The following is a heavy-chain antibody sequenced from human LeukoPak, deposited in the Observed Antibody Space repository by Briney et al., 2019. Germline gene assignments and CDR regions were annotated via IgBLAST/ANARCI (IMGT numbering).Heavy chain of an antibody. CDR2: IKQDGSEK. CDR3: AKVGGGYIVDY. Sequence: PGGSLRLSCAASGFTFSSYWMSWVRQAPGKGLEWVANIKQDGSEKYYVDFVKGRLTISRDNAKNSLYLQMNSLRAEDTAVYYCAKVGGGYIVDYWGQGTLVTVSS. CDR1: GFTFSSYW. D-gene: IGHD3-16*01. V-gene: IGHV3-7*01. J-gene: IGHJ4*02.